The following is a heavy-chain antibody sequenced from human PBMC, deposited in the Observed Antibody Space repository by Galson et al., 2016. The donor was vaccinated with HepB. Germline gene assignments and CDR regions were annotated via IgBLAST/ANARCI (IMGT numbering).Heavy chain of an antibody. CDR1: GYTFTSNG. CDR2: ISASKGNT. V-gene: IGHV1-18*04. CDR3: ARDRDHGLDN. J-gene: IGHJ3*02. D-gene: IGHD2-8*01. Sequence: SVKVSCKASGYTFTSNGIGWVRQAPGQGLEWMGWISASKGNTNYAQKFQGRLTVTTDTSKRTAYMELRNLRSDDTAVYYCARDRDHGLDNWGQGTMVTVSS.